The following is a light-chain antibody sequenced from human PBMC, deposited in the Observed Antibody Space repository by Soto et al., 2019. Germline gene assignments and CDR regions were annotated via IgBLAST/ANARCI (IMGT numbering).Light chain of an antibody. V-gene: IGKV3-11*01. Sequence: EVVMRESPATLSVSPGERVTLSCRASQSVSSYLAWYQQKPGQAPRLLIYDASTRATGVPARFSGSGSGTDFSLTISSLEPEDVAVYYCQQRSQWPPMTFGQGTKVDIK. CDR3: QQRSQWPPMT. CDR1: QSVSSY. J-gene: IGKJ1*01. CDR2: DAS.